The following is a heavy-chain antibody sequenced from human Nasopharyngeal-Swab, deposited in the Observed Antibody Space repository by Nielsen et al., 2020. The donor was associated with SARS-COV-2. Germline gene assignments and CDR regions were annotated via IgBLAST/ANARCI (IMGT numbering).Heavy chain of an antibody. CDR1: GYTFTGYF. Sequence: ASVKVSCKASGYTFTGYFLHWVRQAPGQGLEWMGRISPNSGGTNYAQKFQGRVTMTRDTSISTAYMELSRLRSDDTAVYYCARGTYYYDSSGYYIDYWGQGTLVTVSS. CDR2: ISPNSGGT. V-gene: IGHV1-2*06. CDR3: ARGTYYYDSSGYYIDY. D-gene: IGHD3-22*01. J-gene: IGHJ4*02.